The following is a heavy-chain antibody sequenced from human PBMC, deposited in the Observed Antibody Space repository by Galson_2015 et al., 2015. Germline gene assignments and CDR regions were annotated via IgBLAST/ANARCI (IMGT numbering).Heavy chain of an antibody. J-gene: IGHJ5*02. V-gene: IGHV3-74*01. CDR3: ARVPPAEFVP. Sequence: SLRLSCAASGFTFSSYWMHWVRQAPGKGLLWVSRINTDGSTTTYADSVKGRFTISRDNAKNTLYLQMNSLRAEDTAVYYCARVPPAEFVPWGQGTLVTVSS. D-gene: IGHD6-25*01. CDR2: INTDGSTT. CDR1: GFTFSSYW.